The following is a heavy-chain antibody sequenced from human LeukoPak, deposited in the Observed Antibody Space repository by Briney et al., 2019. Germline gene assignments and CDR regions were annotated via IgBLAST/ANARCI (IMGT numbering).Heavy chain of an antibody. Sequence: SETLSLTCAVYGGSFSGYYWSWIRQPPGKGLEWIGEINHSGSTNYNPSLKSRATISVDTSKNQFSLKLSSVTAADTAVYYCARVKYYGSGSYSSVDYWGQGTLVTVSS. CDR1: GGSFSGYY. CDR3: ARVKYYGSGSYSSVDY. D-gene: IGHD3-10*01. J-gene: IGHJ4*02. V-gene: IGHV4-34*01. CDR2: INHSGST.